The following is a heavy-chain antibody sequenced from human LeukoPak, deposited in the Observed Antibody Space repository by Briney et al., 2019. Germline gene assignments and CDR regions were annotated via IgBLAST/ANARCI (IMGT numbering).Heavy chain of an antibody. J-gene: IGHJ5*02. CDR2: IYYSGST. D-gene: IGHD2-2*01. Sequence: PSETLSLTCTVSGGSISSSSYYWGWIRQPPGKGLEWIGSIYYSGSTYYNPSLKSRVTISVDTSKNQFSLKLSSVTAADTAVYYCARAVVVVPASEFVAWFDPWGQGTLVTVSS. V-gene: IGHV4-39*01. CDR3: ARAVVVVPASEFVAWFDP. CDR1: GGSISSSSYY.